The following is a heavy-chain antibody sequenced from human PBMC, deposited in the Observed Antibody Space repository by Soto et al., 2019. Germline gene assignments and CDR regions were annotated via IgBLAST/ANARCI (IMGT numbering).Heavy chain of an antibody. D-gene: IGHD1-1*01. CDR3: ARDRNKLWKNDAFDI. J-gene: IGHJ3*02. Sequence: QVQLQESGPGLVKPSETRSLTCSVSGDSLNSYYWSWIRQSPGKGLEWLGYIYYSGDTKYNPSLQSRISISVDTTENQFSLRLSSVTAADTAVYFCARDRNKLWKNDAFDIWGQGTMVTVSS. CDR1: GDSLNSYY. CDR2: IYYSGDT. V-gene: IGHV4-59*01.